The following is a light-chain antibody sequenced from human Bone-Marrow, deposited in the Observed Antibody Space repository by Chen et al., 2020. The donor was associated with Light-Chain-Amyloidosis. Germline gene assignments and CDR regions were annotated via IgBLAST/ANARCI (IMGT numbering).Light chain of an antibody. J-gene: IGKJ4*01. CDR2: RAA. V-gene: IGKV1-5*03. Sequence: DIQMTQSPSTLSASVGDRVTITCRASQNIDDWLAWYQQIPGKAPKVLIYRAASLESGVPSRFSGGGFGTDFTLTIDSLQRDDFATYRCQQYYRSPLTFGGGTKVEVK. CDR3: QQYYRSPLT. CDR1: QNIDDW.